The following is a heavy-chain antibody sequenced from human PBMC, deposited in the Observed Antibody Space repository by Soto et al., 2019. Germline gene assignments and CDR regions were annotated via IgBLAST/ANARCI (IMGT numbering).Heavy chain of an antibody. V-gene: IGHV4-38-2*01. CDR2: NYHSGST. CDR3: ARVAYYYDSSGLRRYFDY. D-gene: IGHD3-22*01. CDR1: GYSIISGYY. Sequence: SETLSLTCAVSGYSIISGYYLVLIRHPPGKVLEWIGSNYHSGSTYYNPSLKSRVTISVDTSKNQFSLKLSSVTAADTAVYYCARVAYYYDSSGLRRYFDYWGQGTLVTVSS. J-gene: IGHJ4*02.